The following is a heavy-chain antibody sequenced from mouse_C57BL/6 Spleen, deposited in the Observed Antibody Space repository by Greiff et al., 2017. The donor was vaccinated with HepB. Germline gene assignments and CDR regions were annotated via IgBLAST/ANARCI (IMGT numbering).Heavy chain of an antibody. Sequence: QVQLKESGPELVKPGASVEISCKASGYAFSSSWMNWVKQRPGKGLEWIGRIYPGDGDTNYNGKFKGKATLTADKSSSTAYMQLSSLTSEDSAVYFCARTDYYGPTWFAYWGQGTLVTVSA. V-gene: IGHV1-82*01. CDR2: IYPGDGDT. D-gene: IGHD1-2*01. CDR1: GYAFSSSW. CDR3: ARTDYYGPTWFAY. J-gene: IGHJ3*01.